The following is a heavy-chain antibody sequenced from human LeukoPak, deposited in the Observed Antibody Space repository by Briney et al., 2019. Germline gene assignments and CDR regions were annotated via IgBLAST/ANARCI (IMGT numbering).Heavy chain of an antibody. V-gene: IGHV3-53*01. D-gene: IGHD6-19*01. CDR1: GFTVSSNY. J-gene: IGHJ6*02. Sequence: PGGSLRLSCAASGFTVSSNYMSWVRQAPGKGLEWVSVIYSGGSTYYADSVKGRFTISRDNSKNTLYLQMNSLRAEDTAVYYCASLQQWSYYYYYGMDVWGQGTTVTVSS. CDR3: ASLQQWSYYYYYGMDV. CDR2: IYSGGST.